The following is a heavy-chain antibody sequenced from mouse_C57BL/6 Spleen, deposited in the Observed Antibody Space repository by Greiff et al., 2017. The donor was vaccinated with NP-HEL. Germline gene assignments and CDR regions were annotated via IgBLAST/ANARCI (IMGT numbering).Heavy chain of an antibody. J-gene: IGHJ4*01. CDR2: LSSGGDYI. CDR3: TREKSVAGDYYAMDY. D-gene: IGHD1-1*01. CDR1: GFTFSSYA. Sequence: EVKLVESGEGLVKPGGSLKLSCAASGFTFSSYAMTWVRQTPEKRLEWVAYLSSGGDYIYYADTVKGRFTISRDNARNTLYLQMSSLKSEDTAMYYCTREKSVAGDYYAMDYWGQGTSVTVSS. V-gene: IGHV5-9-1*02.